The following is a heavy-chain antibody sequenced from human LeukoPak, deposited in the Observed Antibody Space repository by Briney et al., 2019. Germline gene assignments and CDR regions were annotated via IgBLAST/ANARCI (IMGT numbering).Heavy chain of an antibody. Sequence: PGGSLRLSCAASGFSFRTFDMNWVRQAPGKGLEWISYISSSGSNSYHADSVKGRFTISRDNAKNSLYLQMNSLRAEDTAVYYRARWITSQNIVFDYWGQGNLVTVSS. CDR2: ISSSGSNS. J-gene: IGHJ4*02. CDR1: GFSFRTFD. V-gene: IGHV3-48*03. CDR3: ARWITSQNIVFDY. D-gene: IGHD2-2*03.